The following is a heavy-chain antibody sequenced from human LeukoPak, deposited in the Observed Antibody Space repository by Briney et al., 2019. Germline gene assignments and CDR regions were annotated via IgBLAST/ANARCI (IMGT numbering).Heavy chain of an antibody. D-gene: IGHD3-22*01. CDR3: ARDGSYYDSSGYRDY. Sequence: SETLSLTCTVSGGSISSSSYYWGWIRQPPGKGLEWIGSIYYSGSTYYNPSLKSRVTISVDMSKNQFSLKLSSVTAADTAVYYCARDGSYYDSSGYRDYWGQGTLVTVSS. CDR2: IYYSGST. J-gene: IGHJ4*02. CDR1: GGSISSSSYY. V-gene: IGHV4-39*07.